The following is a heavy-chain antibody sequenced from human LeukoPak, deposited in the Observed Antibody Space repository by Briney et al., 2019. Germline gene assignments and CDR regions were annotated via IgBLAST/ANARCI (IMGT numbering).Heavy chain of an antibody. J-gene: IGHJ4*02. D-gene: IGHD6-13*01. CDR1: GFTLSTYS. CDR3: APYSGSWLNYYFDY. CDR2: ISSSSNTI. Sequence: GGSLRLSCTASGFTLSTYSMNWVRQAPGKGLEWVSYISSSSNTIYYADSVKGRFTISRDNAKNSLYLQMNSLRAEDTAVYYCAPYSGSWLNYYFDYWGQGTLVTVSS. V-gene: IGHV3-48*04.